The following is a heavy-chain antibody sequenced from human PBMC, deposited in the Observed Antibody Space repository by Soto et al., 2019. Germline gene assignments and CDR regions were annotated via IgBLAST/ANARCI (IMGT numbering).Heavy chain of an antibody. Sequence: QVQLVQSGAEVKKPGASVKVSCKASGYTFTSYGISWVRQAPGQGLEWMGWISAYNGNTNYAQKLQGRVTMTTDTSTSTAYMELRSLRSDDTAVYYCASFHYDILTGYSDWFDPWGQGTLVTVSS. CDR3: ASFHYDILTGYSDWFDP. J-gene: IGHJ5*02. D-gene: IGHD3-9*01. CDR2: ISAYNGNT. CDR1: GYTFTSYG. V-gene: IGHV1-18*01.